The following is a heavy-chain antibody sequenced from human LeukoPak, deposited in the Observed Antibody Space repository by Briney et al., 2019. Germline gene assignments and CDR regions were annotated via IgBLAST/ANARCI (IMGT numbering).Heavy chain of an antibody. D-gene: IGHD3-16*02. CDR3: ARVPDYDYVWGSYPNDAFDI. V-gene: IGHV4-34*01. Sequence: SETLSLTCAVYGGSFSCYYWSWIRQPPGKGLEWIGEINHSGSTNYNPSLKSRVTISVDTSKNQFSLKLSSVTAADTAVYYCARVPDYDYVWGSYPNDAFDIWGQGTMVTVSS. CDR2: INHSGST. CDR1: GGSFSCYY. J-gene: IGHJ3*02.